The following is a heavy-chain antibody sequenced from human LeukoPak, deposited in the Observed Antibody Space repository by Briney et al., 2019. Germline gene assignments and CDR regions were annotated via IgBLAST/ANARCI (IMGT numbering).Heavy chain of an antibody. V-gene: IGHV6-1*01. Sequence: SQTLSLTCAISGDSVSSNSAAWNWIRQSPSRGLEWLGRTYYRSKWYNDYAVSVKSRITINPDTSKNQFSLQLNSVTPEDTAVYYCAGGEFKGPPRPLDYWGQGTLVTVSS. J-gene: IGHJ4*02. CDR1: GDSVSSNSAA. CDR3: AGGEFKGPPRPLDY. D-gene: IGHD3-10*01. CDR2: TYYRSKWYN.